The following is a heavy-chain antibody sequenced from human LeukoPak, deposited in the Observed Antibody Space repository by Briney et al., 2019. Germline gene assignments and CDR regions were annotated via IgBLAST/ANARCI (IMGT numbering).Heavy chain of an antibody. V-gene: IGHV5-51*01. Sequence: GESLEISWKGSGYSFTSYWIAWVRQMPGKGLEWMGIISPGDCDTRYSPSFQGQVTISADKSITTAYLQWSSLKASDTAMYYCARRYGSGSYMDYWGQGTLVTVSS. J-gene: IGHJ4*02. CDR3: ARRYGSGSYMDY. CDR2: ISPGDCDT. D-gene: IGHD3-10*01. CDR1: GYSFTSYW.